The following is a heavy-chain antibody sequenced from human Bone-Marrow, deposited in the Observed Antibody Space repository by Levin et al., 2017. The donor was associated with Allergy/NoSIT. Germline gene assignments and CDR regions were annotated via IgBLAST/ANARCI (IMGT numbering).Heavy chain of an antibody. Sequence: LSLTCAASGFTFSSYSMHWFRQAPGKGLEWVSSISSGSSNIYYADSLKGRFTISRDNAESSLFLRMNSLRAEDTAVYYCARSPEPYYDLLTGPFGMDVWGQGTTVTVSS. CDR1: GFTFSSYS. D-gene: IGHD3-9*01. CDR2: ISSGSSNI. CDR3: ARSPEPYYDLLTGPFGMDV. J-gene: IGHJ6*02. V-gene: IGHV3-21*01.